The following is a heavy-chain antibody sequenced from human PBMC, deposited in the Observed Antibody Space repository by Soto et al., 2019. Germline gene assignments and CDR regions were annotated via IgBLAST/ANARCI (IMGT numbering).Heavy chain of an antibody. D-gene: IGHD6-6*01. CDR1: GGTFSSYA. J-gene: IGHJ4*02. V-gene: IGHV1-69*06. CDR2: IIPIFGTA. CDR3: ATRPPYSSSSLSWGSSFDY. Sequence: GASVKVSCKASGGTFSSYAISWVRQAPGQGLEWMGGIIPIFGTANYAQKFQGRVTITADKSTSTAYMELSSLRSEDTPVYYCATRPPYSSSSLSWGSSFDYWGQGTLVTVSS.